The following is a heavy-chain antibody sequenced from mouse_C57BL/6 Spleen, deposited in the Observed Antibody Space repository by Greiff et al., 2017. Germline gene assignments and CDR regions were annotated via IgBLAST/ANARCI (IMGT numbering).Heavy chain of an antibody. CDR1: GYTFTSYW. CDR3: ARWSYGSSFDY. Sequence: QVQLQQPGAELVKPGASVKLSCKASGYTFTSYWMQWVKQRPGQGLEWIGEIDPSDSYTNYNQKFKGKATLTVDTSSSTAYMQLSSLTSEDSAVYDCARWSYGSSFDYWGQGTTLTVSS. V-gene: IGHV1-50*01. D-gene: IGHD1-1*01. CDR2: IDPSDSYT. J-gene: IGHJ2*01.